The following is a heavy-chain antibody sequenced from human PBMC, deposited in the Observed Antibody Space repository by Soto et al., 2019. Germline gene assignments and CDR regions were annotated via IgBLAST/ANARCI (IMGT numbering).Heavy chain of an antibody. Sequence: GGSLRLSCAASGFTFSSYSMNWVRQAPGKGLEWVSSISSSSSYIYYADSVKGRFTISRDNAKNSLYLQMNSLRAEDTAVYYCAREPFYYYYYGMDVWGQGTTVTVSS. V-gene: IGHV3-21*01. CDR1: GFTFSSYS. CDR3: AREPFYYYYYGMDV. CDR2: ISSSSSYI. J-gene: IGHJ6*02.